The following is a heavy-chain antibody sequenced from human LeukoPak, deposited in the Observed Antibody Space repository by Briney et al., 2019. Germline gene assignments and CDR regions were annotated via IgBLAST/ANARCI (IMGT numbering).Heavy chain of an antibody. J-gene: IGHJ4*02. V-gene: IGHV3-23*01. CDR2: MSGSGDRT. CDR3: ARATAGTFYQFDY. Sequence: PGGSLRLSCAVSQFSLTSYAMDWVRQAPGKGPEWVSLMSGSGDRTTYADSARGRFTMSRDNSKNTLYLQMNSLRAEDTAIYYCARATAGTFYQFDYWGRGTLVTVSS. D-gene: IGHD3-16*01. CDR1: QFSLTSYA.